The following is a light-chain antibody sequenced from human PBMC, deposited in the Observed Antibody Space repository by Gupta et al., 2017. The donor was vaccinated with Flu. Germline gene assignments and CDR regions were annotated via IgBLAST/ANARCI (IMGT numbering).Light chain of an antibody. CDR1: SSDVGNYNR. CDR2: EFT. CDR3: CSFGSSSTYV. Sequence: FTISCTGTSSDVGNYNRISWYQQTPGTAPKLMIYEFTKRPAGVPNRFSGSKSGNTASLTISGLQAEDEADYYGCSFGSSSTYVFGSGTKFTVL. J-gene: IGLJ1*01. V-gene: IGLV2-18*02.